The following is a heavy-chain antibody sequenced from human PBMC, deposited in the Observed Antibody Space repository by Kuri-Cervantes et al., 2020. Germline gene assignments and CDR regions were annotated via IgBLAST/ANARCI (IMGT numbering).Heavy chain of an antibody. V-gene: IGHV4-61*01. CDR1: GGSVSSGSYY. Sequence: SETLSLTCTVSGGSVSSGSYYWSWIRQPPGKGLEWIGYIYYSGSTNYNPSLKSRVTISVDTSKNQFSLKLSSVTAADTAVYYCARTYYYDSSGLDAFDIWGQGTMVTVSS. J-gene: IGHJ3*02. D-gene: IGHD3-22*01. CDR2: IYYSGST. CDR3: ARTYYYDSSGLDAFDI.